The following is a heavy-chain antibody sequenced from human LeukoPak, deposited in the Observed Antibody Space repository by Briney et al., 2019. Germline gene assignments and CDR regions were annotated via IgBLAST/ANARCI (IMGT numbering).Heavy chain of an antibody. CDR1: GGSISSSSYY. CDR2: IYYSGST. J-gene: IGHJ4*02. D-gene: IGHD6-13*01. CDR3: ARLIVAAAVDY. Sequence: PSETLSLTCTVSGGSISSSSYYWGWIRQPPGKGLEWIGSIYYSGSTYYNPSLKSRVTICVDTSKNQFSLKLSSVTAADTAVYYCARLIVAAAVDYWGQGTLVTVSS. V-gene: IGHV4-39*01.